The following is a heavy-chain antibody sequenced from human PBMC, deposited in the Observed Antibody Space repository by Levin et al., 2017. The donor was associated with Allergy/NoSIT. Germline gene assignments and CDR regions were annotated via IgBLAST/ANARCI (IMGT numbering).Heavy chain of an antibody. V-gene: IGHV4-39*07. CDR2: IFYSGGT. CDR1: GGSISNTRYY. CDR3: AREGREGYSGSWIDY. J-gene: IGHJ4*02. Sequence: SETLSLTCTVSGGSISNTRYYWGWIRQPPGKGLEWIGSIFYSGGTYYNPSLKSRISISVDTSKNQFSVKLSSVTAADTAVYYCAREGREGYSGSWIDYWGQGTLVTVSS. D-gene: IGHD6-13*01.